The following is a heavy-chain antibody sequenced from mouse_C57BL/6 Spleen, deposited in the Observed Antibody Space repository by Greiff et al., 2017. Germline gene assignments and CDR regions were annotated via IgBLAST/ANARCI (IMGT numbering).Heavy chain of an antibody. J-gene: IGHJ4*01. Sequence: VQLQQSGPELVKPGASVKISCKASGYAFSSSWMNWVKQRPGKGLEWIGRIYPGDGDTNYNGKFKGKATLTADKSSSTAYMQLSSLTSEDSAVYFCARSANWDVDYAMDYWGQGTSVAVSS. CDR2: IYPGDGDT. D-gene: IGHD4-1*01. V-gene: IGHV1-82*01. CDR3: ARSANWDVDYAMDY. CDR1: GYAFSSSW.